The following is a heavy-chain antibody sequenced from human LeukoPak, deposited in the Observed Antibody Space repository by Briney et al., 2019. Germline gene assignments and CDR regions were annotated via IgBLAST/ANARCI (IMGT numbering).Heavy chain of an antibody. D-gene: IGHD2-15*01. Sequence: PGGSLRLSCAASGFTFSDYYMSWIRQAPGKGLEWVSSISTSPSSMYYADSVEGRFTISRDNAKNSLYLQMNSLREEDTAVYYCARGGTYCRDDCYGTNLWGQGALVTVSS. J-gene: IGHJ5*02. V-gene: IGHV3-11*04. CDR1: GFTFSDYY. CDR3: ARGGTYCRDDCYGTNL. CDR2: ISTSPSSM.